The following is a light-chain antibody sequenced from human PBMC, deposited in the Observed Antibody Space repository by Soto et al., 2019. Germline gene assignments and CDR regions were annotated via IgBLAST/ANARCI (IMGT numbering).Light chain of an antibody. Sequence: DIQMTQSPSSLSASVGDRVTITCRAGQDINSYLAWYQQKPGKVPKLLIYAASTLQTGVPSRFSGSGSGTDFTLTISSLQPEDVATYYCQKYDGAPLTFGGGTKVEIK. CDR2: AAS. CDR1: QDINSY. V-gene: IGKV1-27*01. CDR3: QKYDGAPLT. J-gene: IGKJ4*02.